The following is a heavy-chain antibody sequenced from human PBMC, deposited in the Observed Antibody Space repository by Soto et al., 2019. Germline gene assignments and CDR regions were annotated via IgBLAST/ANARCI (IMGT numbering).Heavy chain of an antibody. Sequence: QVQLVESGGGVVQPGRSLRLSCAASGFTFSSYGMHWVRQAPGKGLEWVAVISYDGSNKYYADSVKGRFTISRDNSKNTLYLQMNSLRAEDTAVYYCAKDQANDYGDSHFDYWGQGTLVTVSS. V-gene: IGHV3-30*18. CDR1: GFTFSSYG. J-gene: IGHJ4*02. CDR2: ISYDGSNK. D-gene: IGHD4-17*01. CDR3: AKDQANDYGDSHFDY.